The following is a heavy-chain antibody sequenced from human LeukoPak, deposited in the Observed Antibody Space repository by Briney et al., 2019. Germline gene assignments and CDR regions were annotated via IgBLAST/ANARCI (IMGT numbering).Heavy chain of an antibody. CDR3: TRDAGPNYYGSGSHDY. J-gene: IGHJ4*02. Sequence: GGSLRLSCTASGFTFGDYAMSWVRQAPGKGLEWVGFIRSKAYGGTTEYAASVKGRFTISRDDSKSIAYLQMNSLKTEDTAVYYCTRDAGPNYYGSGSHDYWGQGTLVTVSS. D-gene: IGHD3-10*01. V-gene: IGHV3-49*04. CDR1: GFTFGDYA. CDR2: IRSKAYGGTT.